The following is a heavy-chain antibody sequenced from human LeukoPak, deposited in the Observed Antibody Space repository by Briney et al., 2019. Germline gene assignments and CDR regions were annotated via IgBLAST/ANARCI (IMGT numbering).Heavy chain of an antibody. CDR1: GGSISSYY. J-gene: IGHJ4*02. CDR2: IYYSGST. V-gene: IGHV4-59*01. Sequence: SETLSLTCTVSGGSISSYYWSWIRQPTGKGLEWSGYIYYSGSTNYNPSLKSRVTISVDTSKNQFSLKLSSVTAADTAVYYCARVSGYDWESSYDYWGQGTLVTVAS. CDR3: ARVSGYDWESSYDY. D-gene: IGHD5-12*01.